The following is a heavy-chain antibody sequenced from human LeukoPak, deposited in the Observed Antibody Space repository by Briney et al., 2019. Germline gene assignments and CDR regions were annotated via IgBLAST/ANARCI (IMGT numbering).Heavy chain of an antibody. CDR1: GFTFSSYG. V-gene: IGHV3-30*02. J-gene: IGHJ4*02. CDR3: AKEGVVAVAAHDFDY. D-gene: IGHD6-19*01. CDR2: IRYDGSNK. Sequence: GGSLRLSCAASGFTFSSYGMHWVRQAPGKGLEWVAFIRYDGSNKYYADSVKGRFTISRDNSKNTLYLQMNSLRAEDTAVYYCAKEGVVAVAAHDFDYWGQGTLVTVSS.